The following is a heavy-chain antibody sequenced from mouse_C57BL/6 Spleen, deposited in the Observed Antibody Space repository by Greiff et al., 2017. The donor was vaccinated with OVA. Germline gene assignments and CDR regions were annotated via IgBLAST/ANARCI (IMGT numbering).Heavy chain of an antibody. J-gene: IGHJ4*01. CDR1: GFTFSSYA. CDR3: TRAPGAYYARDY. Sequence: EVKLMESGEGLVKPGGSLKLSCAASGFTFSSYAMSWVRQTPEKRLEWVAYISSGGDYIYYADTVKGRFTISRDNARNTLYLQMSSLKSEDTAMYYCTRAPGAYYARDYWGQGTSVTVSS. D-gene: IGHD4-1*01. V-gene: IGHV5-9-1*02. CDR2: ISSGGDYI.